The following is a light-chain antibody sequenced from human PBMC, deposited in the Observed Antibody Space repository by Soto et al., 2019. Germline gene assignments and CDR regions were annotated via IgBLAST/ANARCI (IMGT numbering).Light chain of an antibody. CDR2: DAS. Sequence: IVLTQPPATMSLSPGERATLSCGASERVSSSYVAWYQMKAGLAPRLLIHDASTRASGIPDRFRGSKSGTDFTLTIRGLEPEDAALYYCQQYGSSPITFGQGTRLEI. CDR3: QQYGSSPIT. V-gene: IGKV3D-20*01. CDR1: ERVSSSY. J-gene: IGKJ5*01.